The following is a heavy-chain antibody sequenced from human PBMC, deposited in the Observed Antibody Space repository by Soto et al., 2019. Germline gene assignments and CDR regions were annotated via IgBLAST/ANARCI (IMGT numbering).Heavy chain of an antibody. CDR2: IIPIFGTA. Sequence: GASVKVSCKASGGTFSSYAISWVRQAPGQGLEWMGGIIPIFGTANYAQKFQGGVTTTADESTSTAYMELSSLRSEDTAVYYCARLLGYCSSTSCYDRDYWGQGTLVTVSS. D-gene: IGHD2-2*01. CDR3: ARLLGYCSSTSCYDRDY. J-gene: IGHJ4*02. CDR1: GGTFSSYA. V-gene: IGHV1-69*13.